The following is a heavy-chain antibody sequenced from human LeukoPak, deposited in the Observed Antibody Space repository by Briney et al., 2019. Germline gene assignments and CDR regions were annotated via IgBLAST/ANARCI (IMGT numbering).Heavy chain of an antibody. CDR3: AKDHANTPVLTN. J-gene: IGHJ4*02. Sequence: PGGSLRLSCAASGFTFSSYWMSWVRQAPGKGLEWVAAISGSGGSTYYADSVTGRFTVSRDNSKNTVDLQMNNLRVDDTAIYYCAKDHANTPVLTNWGQGILVSVSS. CDR1: GFTFSSYW. V-gene: IGHV3-23*01. CDR2: ISGSGGST. D-gene: IGHD4/OR15-4a*01.